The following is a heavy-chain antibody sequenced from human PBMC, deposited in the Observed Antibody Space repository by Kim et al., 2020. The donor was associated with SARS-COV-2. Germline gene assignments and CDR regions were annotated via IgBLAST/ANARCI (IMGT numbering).Heavy chain of an antibody. V-gene: IGHV5-51*01. D-gene: IGHD3-22*01. J-gene: IGHJ4*02. Sequence: GESLKISCRGSAYNFGHYWIAWVRQMPGKGLEWMGSIFLDNSETRYKPSLQGQVTISADKSTTTAYLQWSGLRAPDTGIYYCATLPDGYYYSTYFDQWGQ. CDR2: IFLDNSET. CDR1: AYNFGHYW. CDR3: ATLPDGYYYSTYFDQ.